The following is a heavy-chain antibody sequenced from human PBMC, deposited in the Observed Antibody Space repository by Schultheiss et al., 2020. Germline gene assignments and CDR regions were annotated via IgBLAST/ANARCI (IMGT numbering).Heavy chain of an antibody. CDR2: ISYDGSNK. J-gene: IGHJ4*02. CDR3: ARGHGY. CDR1: GFTFSSYA. V-gene: IGHV3-30-3*01. Sequence: GGSLRLSCAASGFTFSSYAMSWVRQAPGKGLEWVAVISYDGSNKYYADSVKGRFTISRDNSKNTLYLQMNSLRAEDTAVYYCARGHGYWGQGTLVTVSS.